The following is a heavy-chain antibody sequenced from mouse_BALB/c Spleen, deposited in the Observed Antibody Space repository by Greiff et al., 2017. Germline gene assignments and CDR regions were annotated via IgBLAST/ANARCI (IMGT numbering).Heavy chain of an antibody. Sequence: VQGVESGPGLVAPSQSLSITCTVSGFSLTSYGVHWVRQPPGKGLEWLGVIWAGGSTNYNSALMSRLSISKDNSKSQVFLKMNSLQTDDTAMYYCAREGGITTIYYAMDYWGQGTSVTVSS. J-gene: IGHJ4*01. CDR1: GFSLTSYG. D-gene: IGHD2-4*01. CDR2: IWAGGST. CDR3: AREGGITTIYYAMDY. V-gene: IGHV2-9*02.